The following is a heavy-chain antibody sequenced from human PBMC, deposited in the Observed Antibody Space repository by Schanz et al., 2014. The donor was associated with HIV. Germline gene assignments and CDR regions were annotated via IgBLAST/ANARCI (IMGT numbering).Heavy chain of an antibody. CDR1: GLTFSKYA. CDR3: AREDGWFGDIYYFGLDV. Sequence: AQLVESGGGLVKPGGSLRLSCEAPGLTFSKYAMSWVRQAPGKGLEWVSGISGSGGSTYYADPVKGRFDISRDNSKNTLYLQMNSLRAEDTGIYYCAREDGWFGDIYYFGLDVWGRGTTVTVSS. CDR2: ISGSGGST. J-gene: IGHJ6*02. V-gene: IGHV3-23*04. D-gene: IGHD3-10*01.